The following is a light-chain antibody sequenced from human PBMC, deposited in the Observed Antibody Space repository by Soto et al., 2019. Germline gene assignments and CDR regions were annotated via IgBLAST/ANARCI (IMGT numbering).Light chain of an antibody. J-gene: IGLJ2*01. CDR3: QSYDSSLRGV. V-gene: IGLV1-40*01. Sequence: QSVLTQPPSVSGAPGQRVTISCSGRSSNLGAGYDVSWYQQLPGTAPKLLIYGNTNRPSGVPDRFSASKSGTSASLAITGLQAEDEADYYCQSYDSSLRGVFGGGTKLTVL. CDR2: GNT. CDR1: SSNLGAGYD.